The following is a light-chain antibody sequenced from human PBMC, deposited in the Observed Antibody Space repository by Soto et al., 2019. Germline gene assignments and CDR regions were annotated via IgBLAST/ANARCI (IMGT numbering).Light chain of an antibody. J-gene: IGLJ2*01. Sequence: SALTQPASVSGSPGQSITISCTATSSDVGTYNYVSWYQQHPGKAPKLMIYEVINRPSGVSNRFSGSKSGNTASLIISGLQAEDEADYSCSSYTSSSTLVFGGGTKLTVL. V-gene: IGLV2-14*01. CDR1: SSDVGTYNY. CDR3: SSYTSSSTLV. CDR2: EVI.